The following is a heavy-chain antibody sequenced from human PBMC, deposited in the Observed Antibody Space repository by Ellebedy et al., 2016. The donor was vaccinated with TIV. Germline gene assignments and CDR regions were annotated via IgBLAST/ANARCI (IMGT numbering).Heavy chain of an antibody. CDR2: IYTNGNT. CDR3: ARIQIWGDYYFDY. Sequence: MPGGSLRLSCTVSGGSINNYYWSWIRQPPGKGLEWIGYIYTNGNTNYNPSLKSRVSLSVDTSKNQFSLRLSSVTAADTVIYYCARIQIWGDYYFDYWGHGALVTVSS. J-gene: IGHJ4*01. V-gene: IGHV4-59*01. CDR1: GGSINNYY. D-gene: IGHD2-21*02.